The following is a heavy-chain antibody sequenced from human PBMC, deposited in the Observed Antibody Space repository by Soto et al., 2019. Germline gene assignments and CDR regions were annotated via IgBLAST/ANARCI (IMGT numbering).Heavy chain of an antibody. CDR2: IIPIFGTA. CDR3: VRDQAALSSGSIAAAGTFDY. J-gene: IGHJ4*02. Sequence: QVQLVQSGAEVKKPGSSVKVSCKASGGTFSSYAISWVRQAPGQGLEWMGGIIPIFGTANYAQKFQGRVTITADESTSTAYMELSSLRSEDTAVYYCVRDQAALSSGSIAAAGTFDYWGQGTLVTVSS. V-gene: IGHV1-69*01. D-gene: IGHD6-13*01. CDR1: GGTFSSYA.